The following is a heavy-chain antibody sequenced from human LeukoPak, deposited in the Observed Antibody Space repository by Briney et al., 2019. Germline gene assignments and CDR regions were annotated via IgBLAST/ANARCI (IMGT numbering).Heavy chain of an antibody. Sequence: ASVKVSCKASGYTLTSYAMNWVRQAPGQGLEWMGWINTNTGNPTYAQGFTGRFVFSLDTSVSTAYLQISSLKAEDTAVYYCARAEVQWLAQAYYFDYWGQGTLVTVSS. CDR1: GYTLTSYA. CDR2: INTNTGNP. CDR3: ARAEVQWLAQAYYFDY. V-gene: IGHV7-4-1*02. J-gene: IGHJ4*02. D-gene: IGHD6-19*01.